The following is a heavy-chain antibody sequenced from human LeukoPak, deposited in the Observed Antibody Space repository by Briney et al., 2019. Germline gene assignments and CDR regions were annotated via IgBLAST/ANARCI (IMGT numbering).Heavy chain of an antibody. J-gene: IGHJ6*04. CDR1: GFTFSSYE. Sequence: GSLILSCAASGFTFSSYEMNWVRQAPGKGLEWISYISASGTLTHYADSVEGRFTISRDNAKNSLYLQMSSLRAEDTAVYYCARDGTPIHSSGWVYMDVWGKGTTVTISS. CDR3: ARDGTPIHSSGWVYMDV. V-gene: IGHV3-48*03. D-gene: IGHD6-25*01. CDR2: ISASGTLT.